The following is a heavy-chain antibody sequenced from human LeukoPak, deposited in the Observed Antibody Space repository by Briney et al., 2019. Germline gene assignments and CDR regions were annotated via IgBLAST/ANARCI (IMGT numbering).Heavy chain of an antibody. D-gene: IGHD3-3*01. CDR3: ARDGNFWSGHPFDY. CDR1: GFTFSSYG. J-gene: IGHJ4*02. CDR2: IWYDGSNK. V-gene: IGHV3-33*01. Sequence: GGSLRLSCAASGFTFSSYGMNWVRQAPGQGLEWVAVIWYDGSNKYYADSVKGRFTISRDNSKNTLYLQMNSLRAEDTAVYYCARDGNFWSGHPFDYWGQGTLVTVSS.